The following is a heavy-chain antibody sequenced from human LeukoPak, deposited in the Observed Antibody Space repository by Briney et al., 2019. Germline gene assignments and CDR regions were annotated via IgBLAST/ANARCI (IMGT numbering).Heavy chain of an antibody. CDR1: GFTFSNYM. J-gene: IGHJ4*02. CDR2: IKSDGITI. V-gene: IGHV3-74*01. Sequence: GGSLRLSCAASGFTFSNYMMHWVRQAPGKGLVWVSRIKSDGITITYADSVKGRFTISRDNAKNTLYLQMNSLRAEDTAVYYCLRDLNWSLDQWGQGTLVTVSP. D-gene: IGHD1-20*01. CDR3: LRDLNWSLDQ.